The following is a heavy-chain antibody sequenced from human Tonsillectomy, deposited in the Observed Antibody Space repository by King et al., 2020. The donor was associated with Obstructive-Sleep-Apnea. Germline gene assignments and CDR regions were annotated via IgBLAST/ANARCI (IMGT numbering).Heavy chain of an antibody. CDR3: ARRYYDSSGYYYYFDY. CDR2: IYYSGST. CDR1: GGSISSYY. J-gene: IGHJ4*02. D-gene: IGHD3-22*01. Sequence: MQLQESGPGLVKPSETLSLTCTVSGGSISSYYGSWIRQPPGKGLEWIGTIYYSGSTNYHPPLKGRVTISVDTSKNQFSLKLSSVTAADTAVYYCARRYYDSSGYYYYFDYWGQGTLVTVSS. V-gene: IGHV4-59*08.